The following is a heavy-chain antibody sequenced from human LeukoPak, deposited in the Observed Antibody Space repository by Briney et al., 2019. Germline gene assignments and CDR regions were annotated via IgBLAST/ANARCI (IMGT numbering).Heavy chain of an antibody. J-gene: IGHJ5*02. D-gene: IGHD2-21*02. CDR3: ARSVVTAERVYNWFDP. CDR1: GYPFTTYG. V-gene: IGHV1-18*01. CDR2: ISPYNGNT. Sequence: ASVTVSCKTSGYPFTTYGFTWVRQAPGQGLEWMGWISPYNGNTNYAQKFQGRVTITADKSTSTAYMELSSLRSEDTAVYYCARSVVTAERVYNWFDPWGQGTLVTVSS.